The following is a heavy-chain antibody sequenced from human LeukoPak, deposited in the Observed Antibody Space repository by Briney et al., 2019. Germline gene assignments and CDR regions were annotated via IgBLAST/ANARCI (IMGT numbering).Heavy chain of an antibody. Sequence: PSETMSLTCIVSGDSISGSRAYWNWIRQPPGKGLEWLGSVSYGGGTYYSLSFRTRVAISADMSKNQFSLNLSSMTATDTAVYFCSRGRGIGVSDTWGQGTLVTVSS. CDR3: SRGRGIGVSDT. CDR1: GDSISGSRAY. V-gene: IGHV4-39*01. J-gene: IGHJ4*02. D-gene: IGHD6-19*01. CDR2: VSYGGGT.